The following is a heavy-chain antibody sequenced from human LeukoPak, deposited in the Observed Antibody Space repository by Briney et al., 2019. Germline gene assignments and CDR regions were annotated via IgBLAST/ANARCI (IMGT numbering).Heavy chain of an antibody. J-gene: IGHJ3*02. CDR1: GYTFTSYY. CDR2: INASSSAT. V-gene: IGHV1-46*01. CDR3: ARGYGDYDGETGDAFDI. D-gene: IGHD5-12*01. Sequence: ASVKVSCKASGYTFTSYYMHWVRQAPGQGLEWMGIINASSSATSYAQRFQGRVTMTRDMSTSTVYMELSSLRSEDTAVYYCARGYGDYDGETGDAFDIWGQGTMVTVSS.